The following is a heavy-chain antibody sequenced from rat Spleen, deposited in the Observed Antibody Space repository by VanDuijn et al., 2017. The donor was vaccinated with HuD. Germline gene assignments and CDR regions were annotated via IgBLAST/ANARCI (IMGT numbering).Heavy chain of an antibody. Sequence: EVQLVESGGGLVQPGRSLKLSCAASGFTFSDYAMAWVRQAPKKGLEWVATIIYDGSSTYYRDSVKGRFTISRDNAKSTLYLQMDSLRSEDTATYYCARLYYDGTYYHGWYFDFWGPGTMVTVSS. CDR2: IIYDGSST. CDR3: ARLYYDGTYYHGWYFDF. J-gene: IGHJ1*01. D-gene: IGHD1-12*02. CDR1: GFTFSDYA. V-gene: IGHV5-17*01.